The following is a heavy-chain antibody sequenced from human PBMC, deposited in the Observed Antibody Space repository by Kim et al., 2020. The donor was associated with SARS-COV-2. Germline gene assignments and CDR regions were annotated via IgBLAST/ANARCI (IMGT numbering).Heavy chain of an antibody. J-gene: IGHJ5*02. CDR3: ARGGSRGYSGYDEVRGWFDP. CDR2: IYYSGST. Sequence: SETLSLTCTVSGGSISSGGYYWSWIRQHPGKGLEWIGYIYYSGSTYYNPSLKSRVTISVDTSKNQFSLKLSSVTAADTAVYYCARGGSRGYSGYDEVRGWFDPWGQGTLVTVSS. V-gene: IGHV4-31*03. D-gene: IGHD5-12*01. CDR1: GGSISSGGYY.